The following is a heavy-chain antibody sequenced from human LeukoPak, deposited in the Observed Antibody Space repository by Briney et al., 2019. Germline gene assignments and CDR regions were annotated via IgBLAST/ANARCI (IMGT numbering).Heavy chain of an antibody. CDR2: LYSDGTT. V-gene: IGHV3-23*03. D-gene: IGHD3-10*01. J-gene: IGHJ4*02. CDR1: GFTFGDYA. CDR3: AVTTYYYDSGRYGLFDY. Sequence: GGSLTLSCTASGFTFGDYAMSWVRQAPQKGLEWVSVLYSDGTTKYADPVKGPFTISRNNSKKTLYLQMNSQRAEDNALYYCAVTTYYYDSGRYGLFDYWGPGNLVTVSS.